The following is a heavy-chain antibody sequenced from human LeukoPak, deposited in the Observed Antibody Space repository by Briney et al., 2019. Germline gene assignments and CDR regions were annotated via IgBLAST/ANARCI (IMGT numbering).Heavy chain of an antibody. D-gene: IGHD6-13*01. J-gene: IGHJ6*03. CDR2: MNPNSGNT. V-gene: IGHV1-8*03. CDR3: ARVNRDYSSSFVYYYYYYMDV. Sequence: ASVKVSCKASGYTFTSYDINWVRQATGQGLEWMGWMNPNSGNTGYAQKFQGRVTITRNTSISTAYMELSSLRSEDTAVYYCARVNRDYSSSFVYYYYYYMDVWGKGTTVTVSS. CDR1: GYTFTSYD.